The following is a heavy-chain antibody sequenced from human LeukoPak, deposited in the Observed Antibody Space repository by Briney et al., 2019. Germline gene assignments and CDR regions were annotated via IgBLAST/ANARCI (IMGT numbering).Heavy chain of an antibody. CDR2: ISSSSSTI. CDR3: ARVRMGSGYYDDY. Sequence: GGSLRLSCAASGFTFSSYSMNWVRQAPGKGLEWVSYISSSSSTIYYADSVKGRFTISRDNAKNSLYLQMNSLRAEDTAVYYCARVRMGSGYYDDYWGQGTLVTVSS. D-gene: IGHD3-22*01. CDR1: GFTFSSYS. V-gene: IGHV3-48*01. J-gene: IGHJ4*02.